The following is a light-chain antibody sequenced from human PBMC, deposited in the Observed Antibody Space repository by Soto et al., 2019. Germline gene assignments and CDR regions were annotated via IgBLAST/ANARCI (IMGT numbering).Light chain of an antibody. Sequence: LTQPRSVSGSPGQSVTISCTRTSSYIGPYDHVAWYQQHPGKAPKLIIFAVSKRPSGVPDRFSGSKSGNTASLTISGLQAEDEADYYCSSYAGNYIYVFATGTKVTVL. CDR2: AVS. CDR3: SSYAGNYIYV. J-gene: IGLJ1*01. V-gene: IGLV2-11*01. CDR1: SSYIGPYDH.